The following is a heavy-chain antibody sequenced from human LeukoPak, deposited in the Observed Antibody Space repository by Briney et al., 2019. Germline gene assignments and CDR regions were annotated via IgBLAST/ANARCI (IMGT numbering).Heavy chain of an antibody. D-gene: IGHD1-26*01. CDR1: GGTFSSYA. CDR2: IIPIFGTA. Sequence: GASVKVSCKASGGTFSSYAISWVRQAPGQGLEWMGGIIPIFGTANYAQKFQGSVTITADESTSTAYMELSSLRSEDTAVYYCASPSLDLLLPTRHDAFDIWGQGTMVTVSS. J-gene: IGHJ3*02. CDR3: ASPSLDLLLPTRHDAFDI. V-gene: IGHV1-69*01.